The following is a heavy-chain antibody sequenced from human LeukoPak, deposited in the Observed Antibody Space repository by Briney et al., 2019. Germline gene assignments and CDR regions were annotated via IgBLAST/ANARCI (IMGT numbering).Heavy chain of an antibody. D-gene: IGHD4-17*01. CDR2: IYYSGDT. CDR1: AGSITSSNYY. Sequence: SETLSLTCTVSAGSITSSNYYWGWIRQPPGKGLEWIGTIYYSGDTSYNPSLKSRLTISVDTSKNQFSLKLSSVTAADTAVYYCARGRTHGAWGQGTLVTVSS. V-gene: IGHV4-39*07. J-gene: IGHJ5*02. CDR3: ARGRTHGA.